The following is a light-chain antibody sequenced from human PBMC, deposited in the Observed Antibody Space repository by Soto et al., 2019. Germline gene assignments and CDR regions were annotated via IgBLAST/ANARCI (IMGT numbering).Light chain of an antibody. CDR1: SSNIGNTF. Sequence: QSVLTQPPSVSAAPGQKVTISCSGNSSNIGNTFVAWYQQFPGSAPKLLIYENERRPSGTPNRFSGSKSGTSASLDITGLQTGDEADYFCESWDNSLRIAVFGGGTKVTVL. J-gene: IGLJ3*02. CDR2: ENE. CDR3: ESWDNSLRIAV. V-gene: IGLV1-51*02.